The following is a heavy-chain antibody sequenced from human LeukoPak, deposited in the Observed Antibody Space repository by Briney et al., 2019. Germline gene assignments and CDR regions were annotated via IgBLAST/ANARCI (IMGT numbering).Heavy chain of an antibody. V-gene: IGHV3-30*01. J-gene: IGHJ6*03. Sequence: QPGRSLRLSCAASGFTFSSYAMHWVRQAPGKGLEWVAVISYDGSNKYYADSVKGRFTISRDNSKNTLYLQMNSLRAEDTAVYYCARDYGDYNYYYYMDVWGKGTTVTVSS. CDR3: ARDYGDYNYYYYMDV. CDR1: GFTFSSYA. D-gene: IGHD4-17*01. CDR2: ISYDGSNK.